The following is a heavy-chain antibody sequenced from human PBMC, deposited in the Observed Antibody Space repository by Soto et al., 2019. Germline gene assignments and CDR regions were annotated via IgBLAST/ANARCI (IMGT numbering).Heavy chain of an antibody. D-gene: IGHD4-17*01. CDR1: GGSVSSGSYY. Sequence: QVQQQESGPGLVKPSETLSLTCTVSGGSVSSGSYYWSWIRQPPGKGLEWIGYIYYSGSTNYNPSLKSRVTISVDTSKNQFSLKLSSVTAADTAVYYCARADYGDRTWYFDLWGRGTLVTVSS. CDR3: ARADYGDRTWYFDL. CDR2: IYYSGST. V-gene: IGHV4-61*01. J-gene: IGHJ2*01.